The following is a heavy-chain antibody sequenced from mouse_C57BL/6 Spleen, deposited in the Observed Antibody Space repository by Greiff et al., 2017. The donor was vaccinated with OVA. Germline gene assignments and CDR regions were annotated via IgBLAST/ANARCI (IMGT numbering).Heavy chain of an antibody. D-gene: IGHD1-1*01. V-gene: IGHV1-64*01. J-gene: IGHJ4*01. Sequence: QVQLQQPGAELVKPGASVKLSCKASGYTFTSYWMHWVKQRPGQGLEWIGMIHPNSGSTNYNEKFKSKATLTVDKSSSTAYMQLSSLTSEDSAVYYCARGATTVVEDYAMDYWGQGTSVTVSS. CDR1: GYTFTSYW. CDR2: IHPNSGST. CDR3: ARGATTVVEDYAMDY.